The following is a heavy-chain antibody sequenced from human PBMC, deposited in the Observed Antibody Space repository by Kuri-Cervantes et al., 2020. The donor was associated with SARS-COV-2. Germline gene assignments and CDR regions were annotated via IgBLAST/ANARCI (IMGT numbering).Heavy chain of an antibody. CDR1: GFTFSGHW. V-gene: IGHV3-30-3*01. J-gene: IGHJ4*02. CDR3: VMIVVDY. Sequence: GGSLRLSCAASGFTFSGHWIHWVRQAPGKGLEWVAVISYDGSNKYYADSVKGRFTISRDNSKNTLYLQMNSLRAEDTAVYYCVMIVVDYWGQGTLVTVSS. D-gene: IGHD3-22*01. CDR2: ISYDGSNK.